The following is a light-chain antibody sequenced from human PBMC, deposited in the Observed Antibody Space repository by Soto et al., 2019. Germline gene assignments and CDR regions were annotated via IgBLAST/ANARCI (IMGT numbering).Light chain of an antibody. CDR2: GAS. Sequence: EIVLTQSPGTLSLSPGERATLSCRASQSVSSTYFAWYQHKPGQAPRLLIYGASDRATGIPDRFSGSGSGTDFTLTISRVEPEDFAVYFCQQYGSSPRTFGQGTKLEIK. J-gene: IGKJ1*01. CDR1: QSVSSTY. V-gene: IGKV3-20*01. CDR3: QQYGSSPRT.